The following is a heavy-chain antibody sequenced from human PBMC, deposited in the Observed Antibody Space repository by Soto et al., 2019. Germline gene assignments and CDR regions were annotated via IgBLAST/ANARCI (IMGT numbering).Heavy chain of an antibody. J-gene: IGHJ4*02. CDR3: VTSQPGVMVAD. CDR2: IWYDGSKE. Sequence: QVQLVESGGGVVQPGRSLRLSCAASGFTFKNYGMHWVRQAPGKGLEWVAIIWYDGSKEYYADSVKGRFTISKDNSKNTLYLQMNSLRVEDTGVYYCVTSQPGVMVADWGQGTQVTVSS. CDR1: GFTFKNYG. D-gene: IGHD3-16*02. V-gene: IGHV3-33*01.